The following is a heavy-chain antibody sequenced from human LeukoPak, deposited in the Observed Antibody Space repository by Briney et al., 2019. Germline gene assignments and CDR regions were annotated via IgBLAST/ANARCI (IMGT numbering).Heavy chain of an antibody. CDR3: ARDRARLRRGSFDY. Sequence: GGSLRLSCAASGFTFSSYWMSRVRQAPGKGLEWVANIKQDGSEKYYVDSVKGRFTISRDNAKNSLYLQMNSLRAEDTAVYYCARDRARLRRGSFDYWGQGTLVTVSS. CDR2: IKQDGSEK. CDR1: GFTFSSYW. J-gene: IGHJ4*02. D-gene: IGHD6-6*01. V-gene: IGHV3-7*01.